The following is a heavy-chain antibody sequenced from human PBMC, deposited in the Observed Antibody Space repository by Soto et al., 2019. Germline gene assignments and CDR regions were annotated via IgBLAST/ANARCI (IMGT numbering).Heavy chain of an antibody. CDR3: ASWGYDSSGYNQGDAFDI. CDR1: GFTFSSYG. D-gene: IGHD3-22*01. V-gene: IGHV3-33*01. J-gene: IGHJ3*02. Sequence: QVQLVESGGGVVQPGRSLRLSCAASGFTFSSYGMHWVRQAPGKGLEWVAVIWYDGSNKYYADSVKGRFTISRDNSKNTRYLKMNSVRAEDTAVYYCASWGYDSSGYNQGDAFDIWGQGTMVTVSS. CDR2: IWYDGSNK.